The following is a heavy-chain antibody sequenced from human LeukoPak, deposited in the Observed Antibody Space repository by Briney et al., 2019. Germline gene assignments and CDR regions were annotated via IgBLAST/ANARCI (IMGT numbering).Heavy chain of an antibody. J-gene: IGHJ6*03. CDR3: AKDAIVVVPAAPTDYYMDV. V-gene: IGHV3-30*02. CDR2: IRYDGSNK. Sequence: GGSLRLSCAASGFTFSSYGMHWVRQAPGRGLEWVAFIRYDGSNKYYADSVKGRFTISRDNSKNTLYLQMNSLRAEDTAVYYCAKDAIVVVPAAPTDYYMDVWGKGTTVTISS. D-gene: IGHD2-2*01. CDR1: GFTFSSYG.